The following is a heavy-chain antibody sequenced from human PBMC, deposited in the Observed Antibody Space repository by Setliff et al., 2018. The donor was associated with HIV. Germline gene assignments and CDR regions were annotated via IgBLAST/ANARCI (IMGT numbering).Heavy chain of an antibody. CDR1: GFIFSNAC. V-gene: IGHV3-23*01. CDR2: ISGSGDIT. J-gene: IGHJ4*02. CDR3: AKTQTVITVYGPFDS. D-gene: IGHD4-4*01. Sequence: GGSLRLSCAASGFIFSNACMSWVRQAPGKGLEWVSVISGSGDITYYRESVKGRFTVSRDNSNNTVYLQMNSLRAEDTAMYYCAKTQTVITVYGPFDSWGQGTPVTVSS.